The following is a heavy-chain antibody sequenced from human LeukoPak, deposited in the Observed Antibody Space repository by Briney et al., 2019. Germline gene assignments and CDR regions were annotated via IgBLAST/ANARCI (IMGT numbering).Heavy chain of an antibody. V-gene: IGHV4-34*01. CDR1: GGSFSGYY. CDR2: INHSGST. CDR3: ARVSLHSSTWRIFEY. D-gene: IGHD6-13*01. Sequence: SETLSLTCAVYGGSFSGYYWSWIRQPPGKGLEWIGEINHSGSTNYNPSLKSRVTISVDTSKNQFSLKLSSVTAADTAVYYCARVSLHSSTWRIFEYWGQGTLVTVSS. J-gene: IGHJ4*02.